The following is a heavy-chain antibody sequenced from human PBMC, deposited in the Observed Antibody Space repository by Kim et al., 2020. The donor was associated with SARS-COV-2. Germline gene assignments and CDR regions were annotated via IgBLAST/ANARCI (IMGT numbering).Heavy chain of an antibody. D-gene: IGHD3-22*01. J-gene: IGHJ4*02. CDR2: ISGSGGST. CDR3: AKDSRDSSGYYRFDY. CDR1: GFTFSSYA. Sequence: GGSLRLSCAASGFTFSSYAMSWVRQAPGKGLEWVSAISGSGGSTYYADSVKGRFTISRDNSKNTLYLQMNSLRAEDTAVYYCAKDSRDSSGYYRFDYWGQGTLVTVSS. V-gene: IGHV3-23*01.